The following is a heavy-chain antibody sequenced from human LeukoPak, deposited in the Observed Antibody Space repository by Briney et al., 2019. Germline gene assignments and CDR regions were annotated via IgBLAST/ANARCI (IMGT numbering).Heavy chain of an antibody. CDR1: GYTFTSYD. CDR3: ARGSLEQQPFDDAFDI. J-gene: IGHJ3*02. CDR2: MNPNSGNT. Sequence: GSVKVSCKASGYTFTSYDINWVRQATGQGLEWMGWMNPNSGNTGYAQKFQGRVTMTRNTSISTAYMELSSLRSEDTAVYYCARGSLEQQPFDDAFDIWGQGTMVTVSS. D-gene: IGHD6-13*01. V-gene: IGHV1-8*01.